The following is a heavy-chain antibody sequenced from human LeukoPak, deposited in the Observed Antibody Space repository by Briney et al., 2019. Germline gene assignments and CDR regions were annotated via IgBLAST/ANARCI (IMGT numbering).Heavy chain of an antibody. V-gene: IGHV4-39*01. CDR2: IYYSGST. CDR3: ARGQGLLWFADV. J-gene: IGHJ6*02. D-gene: IGHD3-10*01. Sequence: SETLSLTSTVSGGSISNSSYYWGWLRQPPGKGLEWIGSIYYSGSTYYNPSLKSRVTISVDTSKNQFSLKLSSVTAADTAVYYRARGQGLLWFADVWGQGTTVTVSS. CDR1: GGSISNSSYY.